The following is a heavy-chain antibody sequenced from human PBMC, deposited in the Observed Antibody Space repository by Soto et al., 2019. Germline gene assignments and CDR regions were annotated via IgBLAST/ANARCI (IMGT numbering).Heavy chain of an antibody. J-gene: IGHJ2*01. V-gene: IGHV4-4*07. CDR1: GGSISPYY. CDR3: ARVGREAVTLSNSHNWYFDL. D-gene: IGHD2-21*02. Sequence: QVQLQESGPGLVKPSETLSLTCAVSGGSISPYYWGWVRQPAGKGLEWIGHIYTSGITDYNPSLKRRVTMSVDTSRDQFSLRLSSVTAADTAVYYCARVGREAVTLSNSHNWYFDLWGRGTLLSVSS. CDR2: IYTSGIT.